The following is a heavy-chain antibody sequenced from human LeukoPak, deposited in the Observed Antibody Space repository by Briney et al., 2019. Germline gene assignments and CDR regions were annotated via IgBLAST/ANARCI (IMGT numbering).Heavy chain of an antibody. Sequence: SVTVSCKASGGTFTSYAISWVRQAPGQGLEWMGGIIPIFGTANYAQKFQGRVTITTDESTSTAYMELSSLRSEDTAVYYCARGSCSTNDLGYFDYWGQGTLVTVSS. CDR1: GGTFTSYA. J-gene: IGHJ4*02. CDR3: ARGSCSTNDLGYFDY. CDR2: IIPIFGTA. D-gene: IGHD2-2*01. V-gene: IGHV1-69*05.